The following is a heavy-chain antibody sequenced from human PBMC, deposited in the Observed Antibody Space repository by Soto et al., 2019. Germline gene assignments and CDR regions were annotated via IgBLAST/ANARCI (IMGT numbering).Heavy chain of an antibody. J-gene: IGHJ6*02. D-gene: IGHD3-10*01. CDR2: IIPIFGTA. Sequence: QVQLVQSGAEVTKPGSSVKVSCKASGGTFSSYAISWVRQAPGQGLEWMGGIIPIFGTANYAQKFQGRVTITADESTSTAYMELSSLRSEDTAVYYCALLPRITMVRGVGGMDVWGQGTTVTVSS. CDR1: GGTFSSYA. CDR3: ALLPRITMVRGVGGMDV. V-gene: IGHV1-69*01.